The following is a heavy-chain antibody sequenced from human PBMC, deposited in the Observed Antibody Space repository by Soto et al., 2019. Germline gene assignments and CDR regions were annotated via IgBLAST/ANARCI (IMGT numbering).Heavy chain of an antibody. V-gene: IGHV1-18*01. CDR2: ISAYNGNT. J-gene: IGHJ6*03. Sequence: ASVKVSCKASGYTFTSYGISWVRQAPGQGLEWMGWISAYNGNTNYAQKLQGRVTMTTDTSTSTAYMELRSLRSDDTAVYYCARVGALTIFAYYYYYMDVWGKGTTVTVSS. CDR1: GYTFTSYG. D-gene: IGHD3-3*01. CDR3: ARVGALTIFAYYYYYMDV.